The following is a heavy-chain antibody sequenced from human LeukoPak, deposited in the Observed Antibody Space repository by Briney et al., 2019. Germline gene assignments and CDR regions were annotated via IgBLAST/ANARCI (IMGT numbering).Heavy chain of an antibody. CDR1: GYTFTSYY. D-gene: IGHD1-26*01. CDR2: INPSGGST. Sequence: ASVKVSCKASGYTFTSYYMHWVRQAPGQGLEWMGIINPSGGSTSYAQKFQGRVTMTRDTSTSTVYMELSSLRSEDAAVYYCARDRGSGSSEQDLDYWGQGTLVTVSS. CDR3: ARDRGSGSSEQDLDY. V-gene: IGHV1-46*01. J-gene: IGHJ4*02.